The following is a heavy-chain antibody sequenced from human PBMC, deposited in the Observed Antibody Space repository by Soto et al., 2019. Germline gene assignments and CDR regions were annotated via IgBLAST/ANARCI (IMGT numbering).Heavy chain of an antibody. J-gene: IGHJ3*02. V-gene: IGHV1-18*01. CDR3: ARDTYYYGSGTHDAFDI. Sequence: ASVKVSCKASGYTFTSYGISWVRQAPGQGLEWMGWISTYNANTNYAQKLQGRVTTTTDTSTSTAYMELRSLRSDDTAVYYCARDTYYYGSGTHDAFDIWGQGTMVTVSS. CDR1: GYTFTSYG. CDR2: ISTYNANT. D-gene: IGHD3-10*01.